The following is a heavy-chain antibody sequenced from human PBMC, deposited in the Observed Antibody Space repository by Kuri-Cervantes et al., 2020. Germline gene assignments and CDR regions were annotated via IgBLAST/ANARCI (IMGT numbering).Heavy chain of an antibody. Sequence: GGSLRLSCAASGFTFSSYGMHWVRQAPGKGLEWVAVIWYDGSNKYYADSVKGRFTISRDNSKNTLYPQMNSLRAEDMAVYYCAREGVAASFDYWGQGTLVTVSS. CDR3: AREGVAASFDY. V-gene: IGHV3-33*08. J-gene: IGHJ4*02. CDR2: IWYDGSNK. CDR1: GFTFSSYG. D-gene: IGHD6-19*01.